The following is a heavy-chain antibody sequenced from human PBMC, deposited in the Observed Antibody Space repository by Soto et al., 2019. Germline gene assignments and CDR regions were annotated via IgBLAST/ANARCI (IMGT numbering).Heavy chain of an antibody. Sequence: EVQLAESGGGLVQPGGSLRLSCAASGFTFSSYSMNWVRQAPGKGLEWVSYISSSSSTIYYADSVKGRFTISRDNAKNSLYLQMNSLRDEDTAVYYCARQYDSSGYYYYGMDVWGQGTTVTVSS. CDR1: GFTFSSYS. CDR2: ISSSSSTI. CDR3: ARQYDSSGYYYYGMDV. V-gene: IGHV3-48*02. D-gene: IGHD3-22*01. J-gene: IGHJ6*02.